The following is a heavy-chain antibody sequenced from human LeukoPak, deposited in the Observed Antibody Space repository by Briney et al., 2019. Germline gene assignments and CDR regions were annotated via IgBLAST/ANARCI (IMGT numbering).Heavy chain of an antibody. J-gene: IGHJ4*02. CDR1: GGSFSDYY. CDR2: VNHSGST. Sequence: SETLSLTCAVYGGSFSDYYWSWIRQPPGKGLEWIGEVNHSGSTKYNPSLMSRVTISVEASKNQFSLKLISVTAADTAVYYCASNRPTLRVNDYWGQGALVTVSS. V-gene: IGHV4-34*01. CDR3: ASNRPTLRVNDY. D-gene: IGHD5/OR15-5a*01.